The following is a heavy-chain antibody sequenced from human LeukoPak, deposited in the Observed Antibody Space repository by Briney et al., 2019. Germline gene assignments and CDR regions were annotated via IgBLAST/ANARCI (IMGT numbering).Heavy chain of an antibody. CDR1: GYTFTNYY. CDR2: INSSGDST. Sequence: GASVTVSFKASGYTFTNYYMNWVRQAPGQGLEWMGIINSSGDSTTYAQKFEGRVSMTRDTSTSTIYMELRSLKSEDTAVYYCARRGYSYGLEPFDYWGQGTLVTVSS. D-gene: IGHD5-18*01. J-gene: IGHJ4*02. V-gene: IGHV1-46*01. CDR3: ARRGYSYGLEPFDY.